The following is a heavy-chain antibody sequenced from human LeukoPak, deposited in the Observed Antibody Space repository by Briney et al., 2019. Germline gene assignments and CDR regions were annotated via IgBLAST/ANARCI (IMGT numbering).Heavy chain of an antibody. J-gene: IGHJ6*03. V-gene: IGHV3-21*01. CDR1: GFTFDDYG. Sequence: GGSLRLSCAASGFTFDDYGMSWVRQVPGKGLEWVSSISSSSSYIYYADSVKGRFTISRDNAKNSLYLQMNSLRAEDTAVYYCAREAVDTAKKYYYMDVWGEGTTVTVSS. CDR2: ISSSSSYI. D-gene: IGHD5-18*01. CDR3: AREAVDTAKKYYYMDV.